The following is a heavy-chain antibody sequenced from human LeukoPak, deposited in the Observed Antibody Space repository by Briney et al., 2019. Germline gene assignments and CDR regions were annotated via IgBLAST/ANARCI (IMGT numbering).Heavy chain of an antibody. CDR1: GYSFTSYW. Sequence: GESLKISCKGSGYSFTSYWIGLVRQMPGKGLEGMGIIYPGDSDTRYSPSFEGQVTISAEKSIRTAYLQGSSLKASDTAMYYCARRGPSEYSSSILWGQGTLVTVSS. CDR2: IYPGDSDT. V-gene: IGHV5-51*01. D-gene: IGHD6-6*01. J-gene: IGHJ4*02. CDR3: ARRGPSEYSSSIL.